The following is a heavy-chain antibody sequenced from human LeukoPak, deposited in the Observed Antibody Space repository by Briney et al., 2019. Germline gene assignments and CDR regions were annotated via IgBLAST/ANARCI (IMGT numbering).Heavy chain of an antibody. J-gene: IGHJ1*01. D-gene: IGHD2-2*01. CDR3: ARKEFYCSSTSCSDAEYFQH. CDR1: GYSFTSYW. V-gene: IGHV5-51*01. Sequence: GESLKISCKGSGYSFTSYWIGWVRQMPGKGLGWMGIIYPGDSDTRYSPSFQGQVTISADKSISTAYLQWSSLKASDTAMYYCARKEFYCSSTSCSDAEYFQHWGQGTLVTVSS. CDR2: IYPGDSDT.